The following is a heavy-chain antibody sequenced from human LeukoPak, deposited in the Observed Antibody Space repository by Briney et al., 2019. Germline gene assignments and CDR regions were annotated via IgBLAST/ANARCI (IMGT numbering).Heavy chain of an antibody. D-gene: IGHD6-19*01. CDR2: ISYGGSNK. Sequence: GGSLRLSCAASGFTFSSYAMHWVRQAPGKGLEWVAVISYGGSNKYYADSVKGRFTISRDNSKNTLYLQMNSLRAEDTAVYYCAKLQDSSGWYLPEDAFDIWGQGTMVTVSS. V-gene: IGHV3-30-3*02. J-gene: IGHJ3*02. CDR1: GFTFSSYA. CDR3: AKLQDSSGWYLPEDAFDI.